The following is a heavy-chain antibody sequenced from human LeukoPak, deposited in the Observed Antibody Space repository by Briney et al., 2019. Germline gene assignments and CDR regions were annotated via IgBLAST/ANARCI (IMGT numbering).Heavy chain of an antibody. CDR3: ARYLHRTWELQPMGP. CDR2: INPNSGGT. V-gene: IGHV1-2*02. CDR1: GYTFTGYY. Sequence: ASVKVSCKASGYTFTGYYMHWVRQAPGQGLEWMGWINPNSGGTNYAQKFQGRVTMTRDTSISTAYMELSRLRSDDTAVYYCARYLHRTWELQPMGPWGQGTLVTVSS. J-gene: IGHJ5*02. D-gene: IGHD1-26*01.